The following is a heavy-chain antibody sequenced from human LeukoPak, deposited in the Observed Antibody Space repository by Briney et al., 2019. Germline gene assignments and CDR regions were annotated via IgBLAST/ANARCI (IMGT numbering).Heavy chain of an antibody. Sequence: SETLSLTCAVYGGSFSGYYWSCVREPPGKRLWCIVGINHSGSTNYNPSLKSRVTISVDTSKNQFSLKLSSVTAADTAVYYCARGGYSHLPRAFDIWGQGTMVTVSS. CDR2: INHSGST. CDR1: GGSFSGYY. D-gene: IGHD5-18*01. V-gene: IGHV4-34*01. J-gene: IGHJ3*02. CDR3: ARGGYSHLPRAFDI.